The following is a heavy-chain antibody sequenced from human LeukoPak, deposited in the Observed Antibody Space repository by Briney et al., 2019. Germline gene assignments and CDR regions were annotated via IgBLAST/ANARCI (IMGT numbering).Heavy chain of an antibody. CDR1: GDSFSANGAA. D-gene: IGHD3-3*01. CDR2: TYYRSKWYN. CDR3: ARVPYYDFQADAFDI. J-gene: IGHJ3*02. Sequence: SQTLSLTCAISGDSFSANGAAWKWIRQSPSRGLEWLGRTYYRSKWYNDYAVSVKSRITINPDTSKNQFSLQLNSVTPEDTAVYYCARVPYYDFQADAFDIWGQGTMVTVS. V-gene: IGHV6-1*01.